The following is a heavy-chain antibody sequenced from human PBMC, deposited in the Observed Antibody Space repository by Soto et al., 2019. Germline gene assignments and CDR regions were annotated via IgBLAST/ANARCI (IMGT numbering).Heavy chain of an antibody. CDR1: GFTFSSYA. CDR2: ISYDGSNK. V-gene: IGHV3-30-3*01. CDR3: GREGGGGSYSYYYGMDV. D-gene: IGHD1-26*01. J-gene: IGHJ6*02. Sequence: GGSLRLSCAASGFTFSSYAMHGVRQAPGKGLEWVAVISYDGSNKYYADSVKGRFTISRDNSKNTLYLQMKSLRGEDTDGYYCGREGGGGSYSYYYGMDVWGQGTTVTVSS.